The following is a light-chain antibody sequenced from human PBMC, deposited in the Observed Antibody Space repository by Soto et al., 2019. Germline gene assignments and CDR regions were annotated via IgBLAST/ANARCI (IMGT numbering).Light chain of an antibody. Sequence: EIVMTQSPATLSVSPGERAILSCRASQSVSSKLAWYQQKPGQAPRLLIYDASTRATGIPARFSGSGSGTEFTLTISSLQSEDFAVYYCQEYNNWHPVTFGGGTKVDIK. CDR3: QEYNNWHPVT. J-gene: IGKJ4*01. CDR2: DAS. V-gene: IGKV3-15*01. CDR1: QSVSSK.